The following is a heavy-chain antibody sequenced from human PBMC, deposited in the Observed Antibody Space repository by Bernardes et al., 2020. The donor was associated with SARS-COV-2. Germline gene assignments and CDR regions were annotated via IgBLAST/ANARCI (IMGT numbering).Heavy chain of an antibody. CDR3: AKDLIAGTLGGLPQTFDY. J-gene: IGHJ4*02. D-gene: IGHD3-16*01. CDR1: GFALSPYA. Sequence: GGYLSRSGAASGFALSPYAMSWVRPAPGKGLEWVSVISGSGGTTYYSVSVKGRFTISRDNSQNMLYLQMSSLRAEDTAVYFCAKDLIAGTLGGLPQTFDYWGQGTLVTVSS. V-gene: IGHV3-23*01. CDR2: ISGSGGTT.